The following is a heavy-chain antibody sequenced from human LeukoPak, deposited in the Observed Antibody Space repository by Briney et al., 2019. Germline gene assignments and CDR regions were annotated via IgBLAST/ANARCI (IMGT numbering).Heavy chain of an antibody. CDR1: GYTFTSYY. CDR3: ARTYYDSSGYVRGFDY. D-gene: IGHD3-22*01. CDR2: INPSGGST. Sequence: ASVKVSCKASGYTFTSYYMHWVRQASGQGLEWMGIINPSGGSTSYAQKFQGRVTMTRDMSTSTVYMELSSLRSEDTAVYYCARTYYDSSGYVRGFDYWGQGTLVTVSS. V-gene: IGHV1-46*01. J-gene: IGHJ4*02.